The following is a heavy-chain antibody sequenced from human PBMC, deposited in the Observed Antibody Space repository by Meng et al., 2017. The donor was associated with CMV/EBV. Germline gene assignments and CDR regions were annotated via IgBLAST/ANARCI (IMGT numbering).Heavy chain of an antibody. J-gene: IGHJ6*02. CDR1: GGSISSYY. Sequence: SETLSLTCTVSGGSISSYYWSWIRQPPGKGLEWIGYIYYSGSTNYNPSLKSRVTISVDTSKNQFSLKLSSVTAADTAVYYCARDAGYYGMEVWGQGTTVTVSS. CDR2: IYYSGST. CDR3: ARDAGYYGMEV. V-gene: IGHV4-59*01.